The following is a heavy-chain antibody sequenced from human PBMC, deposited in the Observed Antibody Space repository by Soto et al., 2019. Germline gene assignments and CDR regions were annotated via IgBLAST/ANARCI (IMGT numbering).Heavy chain of an antibody. Sequence: GESLKTSCKGSGYSFTNFWIAWIHQMPGKGLEWMGIIYPGDSEIKYSPSFQGQVTISADKSITTAYLQWSSLKASDGAVYFCARPLYHSSAWIAYFYWGRGTLGTVSS. V-gene: IGHV5-51*07. J-gene: IGHJ4*02. CDR2: IYPGDSEI. CDR3: ARPLYHSSAWIAYFY. CDR1: GYSFTNFW. D-gene: IGHD6-19*01.